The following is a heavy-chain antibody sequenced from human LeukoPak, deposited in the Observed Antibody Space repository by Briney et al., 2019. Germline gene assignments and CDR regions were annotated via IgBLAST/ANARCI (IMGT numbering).Heavy chain of an antibody. J-gene: IGHJ2*01. CDR2: MNPNSGNT. D-gene: IGHD2-2*02. CDR1: GYTFTSYD. Sequence: ASVKVSCKASGYTFTSYDTNWVRQATGQGLEWMGWMNPNSGNTGYAQKFQGRVTMTEDTSTDTAYMELSSLRSEDTAVYYCATAPIVVVPAAINWYFDLWGRGTLVTVSS. CDR3: ATAPIVVVPAAINWYFDL. V-gene: IGHV1-8*01.